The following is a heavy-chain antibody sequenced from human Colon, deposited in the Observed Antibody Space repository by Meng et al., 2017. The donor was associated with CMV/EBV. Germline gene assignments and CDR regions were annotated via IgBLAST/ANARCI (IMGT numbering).Heavy chain of an antibody. J-gene: IGHJ4*02. V-gene: IGHV4-34*01. CDR1: GGSFSGDY. CDR3: ARVHGDYGPFDY. D-gene: IGHD4-17*01. CDR2: INHSGST. Sequence: QMQLQKWGAGLLKPSRTLSITCAVYGGSFSGDYWTWIRQPPGKGLEWIGEINHSGSTNHNPSLKSRVTISLDTSKNHFSLNLRSVTAADTAVYYCARVHGDYGPFDYWGQGTLVTVSS.